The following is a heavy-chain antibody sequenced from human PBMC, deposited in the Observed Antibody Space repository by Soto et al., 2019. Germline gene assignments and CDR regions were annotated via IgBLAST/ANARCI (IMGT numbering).Heavy chain of an antibody. V-gene: IGHV1-46*03. D-gene: IGHD2-2*01. CDR1: GYTFTSYY. CDR3: AREARVVVPAVYYYYYYMDV. J-gene: IGHJ6*03. CDR2: INPSGGST. Sequence: ASVKVSCKASGYTFTSYYMHWVRQAPGQGLEWMGIINPSGGSTSYAQKFQGRVTMTRDTSTSTVYMELSSLRSEDTAVYYFAREARVVVPAVYYYYYYMDVWGKGTTVTVSS.